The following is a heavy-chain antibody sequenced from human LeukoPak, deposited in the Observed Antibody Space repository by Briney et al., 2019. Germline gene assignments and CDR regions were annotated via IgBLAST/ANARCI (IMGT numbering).Heavy chain of an antibody. V-gene: IGHV3-23*01. CDR2: ISGGGGST. CDR3: AKVGTTVTTYYYYYMDV. D-gene: IGHD4-11*01. Sequence: GGSLRLSCAASGFTFSSYAMSWVRQAPGKGLEWVSAISGGGGSTHYADSVKGRFTISRDNSKNTLYLQMNSLRAEDTAVYYCAKVGTTVTTYYYYYMDVWGKGTTVTVSS. J-gene: IGHJ6*03. CDR1: GFTFSSYA.